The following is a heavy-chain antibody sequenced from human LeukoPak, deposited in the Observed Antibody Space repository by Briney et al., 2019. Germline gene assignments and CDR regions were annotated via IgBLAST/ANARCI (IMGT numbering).Heavy chain of an antibody. CDR2: ISYDGSNK. CDR1: GFTLTNHA. D-gene: IGHD5-24*01. CDR3: ANHGYNASGDY. J-gene: IGHJ4*02. V-gene: IGHV3-30*18. Sequence: GGSLRLSCAVSGFTLTNHAVSWVRQAPGKGLEWVAVISYDGSNKYYADSVKGRFTISRDNSKNTLYLQMNSLRAEDTAVYYCANHGYNASGDYWGQGTLVTVSS.